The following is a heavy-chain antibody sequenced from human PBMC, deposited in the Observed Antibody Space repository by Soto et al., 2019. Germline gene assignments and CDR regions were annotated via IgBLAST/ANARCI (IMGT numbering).Heavy chain of an antibody. CDR1: GGSSSGWY. D-gene: IGHD1-26*01. J-gene: IGHJ4*02. CDR3: ARGPHSRAVGATNPSH. V-gene: IGHV4-34*01. CDR2: ISSGAT. Sequence: KTSETLSLTCAVYGGSSSGWYWTWIRQSPVKGLEWIGEISSGATNYNPSLKSRVTISADTSKNQFSLKLNSVTAADTAVYYCARGPHSRAVGATNPSHWGQGTLVTVSS.